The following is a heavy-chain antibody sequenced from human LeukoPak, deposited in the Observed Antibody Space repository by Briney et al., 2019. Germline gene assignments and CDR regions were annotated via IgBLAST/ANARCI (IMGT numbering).Heavy chain of an antibody. CDR1: GFTFSSYA. J-gene: IGHJ3*01. V-gene: IGHV3-64*01. CDR3: ARRAGSGTTAFDV. D-gene: IGHD1-1*01. CDR2: INSDGIST. Sequence: QTGGSLRLSCAASGFTFSSYAMHWVRQAPGKGLEYVSAINSDGISTYYANSVKGRFTISRDDSKNTLYLQMGSLRAEDMAVYYCARRAGSGTTAFDVWGQGTMVTVS.